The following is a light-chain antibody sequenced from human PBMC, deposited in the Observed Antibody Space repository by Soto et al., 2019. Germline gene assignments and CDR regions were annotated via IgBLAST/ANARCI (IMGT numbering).Light chain of an antibody. CDR3: QQGNSFPYT. Sequence: DIQMTQSPSSVSATVGDTVTITCRASQTVSSWLAWYQQKPGKAPKLLIYAASTLQSGVPSRFSGSWSGTDFTLTISSLQPDDFATYYCQQGNSFPYTFGQGTKVEIE. CDR1: QTVSSW. V-gene: IGKV1-12*01. J-gene: IGKJ2*01. CDR2: AAS.